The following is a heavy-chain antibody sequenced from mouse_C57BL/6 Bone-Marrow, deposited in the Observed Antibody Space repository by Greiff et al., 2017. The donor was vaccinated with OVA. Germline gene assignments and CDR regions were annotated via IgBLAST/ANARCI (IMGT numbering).Heavy chain of an antibody. CDR2: IDPSDSYT. CDR3: ARYPSSPSYAMDY. Sequence: QVQLQQPGAELVMPGASVKLSCKASGYTFTSYWMHWVKQRPGQGLEWIGEIDPSDSYTNYNQKFKGKSTLTVDKSSSTAYMQLHSLTSEDSAVYFCARYPSSPSYAMDYWGQGTSVTVSS. J-gene: IGHJ4*01. CDR1: GYTFTSYW. D-gene: IGHD1-1*01. V-gene: IGHV1-69*01.